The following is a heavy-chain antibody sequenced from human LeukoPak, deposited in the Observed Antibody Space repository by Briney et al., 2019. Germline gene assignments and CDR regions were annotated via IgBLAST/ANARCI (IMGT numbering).Heavy chain of an antibody. CDR1: GFTFSSYD. CDR2: IGTAGDT. Sequence: AGGSLRLSCAASGFTFSSYDMHWVRQPTGGGLEWVSGIGTAGDTYYLGSVKGRFTISRENAQNSLYLQMNSLRAGDTAVYYCARDSVGVISDYWGQGTLVTVSS. D-gene: IGHD2-21*01. J-gene: IGHJ4*02. CDR3: ARDSVGVISDY. V-gene: IGHV3-13*01.